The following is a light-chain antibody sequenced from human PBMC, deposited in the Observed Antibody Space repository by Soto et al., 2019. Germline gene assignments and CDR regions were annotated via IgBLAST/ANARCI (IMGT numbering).Light chain of an antibody. CDR2: ATS. CDR3: QQYNDWPWT. CDR1: QSVSSK. Sequence: EMVMTQSPATLSVSPGERATLSCRASQSVSSKLAWYQQKPGQAPRLLIYATSTRATGVPARFSGSGSGTEFTLTFSSLQSEDFAVYYCQQYNDWPWTFVQGTKVEIK. V-gene: IGKV3-15*01. J-gene: IGKJ1*01.